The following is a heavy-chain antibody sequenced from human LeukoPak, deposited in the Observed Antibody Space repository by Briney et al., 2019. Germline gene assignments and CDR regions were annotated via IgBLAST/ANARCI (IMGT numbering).Heavy chain of an antibody. J-gene: IGHJ3*02. Sequence: ASVKVSCKASDYTFTSYGISWVRQAPGQGLEWMGWISAYNGNTNYAQKLQGRVTMTTDTSTSTAYMELRSLRSDDTAVYYCARAHYDSSGYTAGAFDIWGQGTMVTVSS. CDR1: DYTFTSYG. CDR2: ISAYNGNT. CDR3: ARAHYDSSGYTAGAFDI. D-gene: IGHD3-22*01. V-gene: IGHV1-18*01.